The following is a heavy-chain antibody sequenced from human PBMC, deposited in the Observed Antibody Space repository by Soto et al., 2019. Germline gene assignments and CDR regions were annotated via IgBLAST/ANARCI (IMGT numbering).Heavy chain of an antibody. CDR1: GDSLCRNRHY. CDR3: ARGLITGSQYSGGWYYFDS. V-gene: IGHV4-39*07. CDR2: IYYDGNT. D-gene: IGHD1-26*01. Sequence: SETLSLTCTVSGDSLCRNRHYWGWIRQPPGKGLESIANIYYDGNTYYNPSLKSRVTISVHTSNSQFSLELSSVTAADTAVYYCARGLITGSQYSGGWYYFDSWGQGTQVTVSS. J-gene: IGHJ4*02.